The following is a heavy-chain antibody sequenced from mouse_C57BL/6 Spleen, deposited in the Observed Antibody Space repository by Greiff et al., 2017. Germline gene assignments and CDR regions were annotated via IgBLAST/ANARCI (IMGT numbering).Heavy chain of an antibody. Sequence: QVQLKESGPGLVQPSQSLSIPCTVSGFSLTSYGVHWVRQSPGKGLEWLGVVWSGGSTDYNAAVISRLSISKDNSKSQVFFKRNSLQADDTAIYYCARNYYGNYLDYWGQGTTLTVSS. J-gene: IGHJ2*01. V-gene: IGHV2-2*01. CDR1: GFSLTSYG. D-gene: IGHD1-1*02. CDR3: ARNYYGNYLDY. CDR2: VWSGGST.